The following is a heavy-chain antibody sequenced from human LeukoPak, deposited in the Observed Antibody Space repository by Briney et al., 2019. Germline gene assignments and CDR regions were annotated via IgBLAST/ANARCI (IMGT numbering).Heavy chain of an antibody. Sequence: GGSLRLSCAASGFTFRSYSMHWVRQAPGKGLEWVSYISSSSSTIYYADSVKGRFTISRDNAKNSLYLQMNSLRDEDTAVYYCARAAPYYYDSSGYSAFDSWGQGTMVTVSA. J-gene: IGHJ3*02. CDR1: GFTFRSYS. CDR3: ARAAPYYYDSSGYSAFDS. CDR2: ISSSSSTI. D-gene: IGHD3-22*01. V-gene: IGHV3-48*02.